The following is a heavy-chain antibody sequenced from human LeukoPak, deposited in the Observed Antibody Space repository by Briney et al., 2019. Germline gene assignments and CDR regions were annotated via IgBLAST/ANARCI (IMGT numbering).Heavy chain of an antibody. D-gene: IGHD5-24*01. CDR1: GASISSHY. J-gene: IGHJ5*02. CDR3: ARRDGYNRGNWFDP. CDR2: IHYSGST. Sequence: KTSETLSLTCSVSGASISSHYWSWIRQPPGKGLEWIGYIHYSGSTNCNPSLKSRVTISLDTSKNQFSLKLSSVTAAGTAVYYCARRDGYNRGNWFDPWGQGTLVTVSS. V-gene: IGHV4-59*11.